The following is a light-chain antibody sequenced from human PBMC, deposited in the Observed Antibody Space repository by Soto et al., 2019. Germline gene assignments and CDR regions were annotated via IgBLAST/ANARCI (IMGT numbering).Light chain of an antibody. CDR1: QSVSSSY. Sequence: PVERVPLSCRASQSVSSSYLTWYQQKPGQAPSLLIYGASTRATSIPARFSGSGSGTDFTLTISSLLPEDFAVYYCQQDCNLPPTFGQGTKVDIK. CDR2: GAS. J-gene: IGKJ1*01. CDR3: QQDCNLPPT. V-gene: IGKV3D-7*01.